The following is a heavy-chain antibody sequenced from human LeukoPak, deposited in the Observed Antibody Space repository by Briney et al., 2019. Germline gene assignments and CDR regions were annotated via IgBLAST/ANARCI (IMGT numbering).Heavy chain of an antibody. V-gene: IGHV4-4*07. J-gene: IGHJ5*02. Sequence: PSETLSLTCTVSGGSISSYYWTWIRQPAGKGLEWIGRIHIDGRTNYNPSLKSRVSISLDTSKNVFSLKMTSVIAADTAVYYCVRSYHLPENWFDPWGQGTMVTVSS. CDR3: VRSYHLPENWFDP. CDR2: IHIDGRT. D-gene: IGHD2-2*01. CDR1: GGSISSYY.